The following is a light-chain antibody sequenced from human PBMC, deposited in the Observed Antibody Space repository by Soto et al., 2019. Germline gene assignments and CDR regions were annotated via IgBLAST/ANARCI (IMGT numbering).Light chain of an antibody. Sequence: QSALAQPASVSGSPRQSIAISCTPTSSDVGGYNYVSLYQQHRGNTPKLLFSELSLRPPLVSDRFSGSKCGNTGSLTISGLQTEDEAEYYTSSFTSTYTFVFGSGTKGTVL. J-gene: IGLJ1*01. CDR2: ELS. CDR1: SSDVGGYNY. CDR3: SSFTSTYTFV. V-gene: IGLV2-14*01.